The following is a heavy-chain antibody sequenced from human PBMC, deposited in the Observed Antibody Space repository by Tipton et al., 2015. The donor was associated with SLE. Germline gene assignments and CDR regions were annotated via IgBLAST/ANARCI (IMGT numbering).Heavy chain of an antibody. CDR1: DVSFTGYY. J-gene: IGHJ6*02. D-gene: IGHD2-21*02. Sequence: TLSLTCDVYDVSFTGYYWNWIRQPPGKGLEWIGYIYYSGSTNYNPSLKSRITISLDTSKNQFSLKLNSVTAADTAVYYCARGMVTWRGAILGVDVWGQGATVNVSS. V-gene: IGHV4-59*01. CDR3: ARGMVTWRGAILGVDV. CDR2: IYYSGST.